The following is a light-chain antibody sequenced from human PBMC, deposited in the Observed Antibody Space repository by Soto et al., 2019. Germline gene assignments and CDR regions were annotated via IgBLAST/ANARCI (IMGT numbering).Light chain of an antibody. J-gene: IGLJ2*01. CDR3: SSYTSSSTLVV. Sequence: QSALTQPASVSGSPGQSITIPCTGTSSDVGGYDFVSWYQQHPGKAPKLMIYDVNHRPSGVSNRCSGSKSGNTASLTISGLQAEDEADYYCSSYTSSSTLVVLGGGTKLTVL. CDR1: SSDVGGYDF. CDR2: DVN. V-gene: IGLV2-14*03.